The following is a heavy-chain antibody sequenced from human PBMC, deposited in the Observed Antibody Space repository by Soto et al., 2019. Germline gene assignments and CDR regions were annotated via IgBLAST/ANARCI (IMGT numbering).Heavy chain of an antibody. CDR2: ISRSSTTI. V-gene: IGHV3-48*02. CDR1: GFTFIYYN. D-gene: IGHD1-20*01. CDR3: ARVLRLTETTVSDL. J-gene: IGHJ4*02. Sequence: WGSLRLSCTASGFTFIYYNINCVRHSAGKGLEWLSYISRSSTTIYYADSAKGRFTISRDDADNSLYLQMNSLRDEDTAVYYCARVLRLTETTVSDLWGQGTLVTVSS.